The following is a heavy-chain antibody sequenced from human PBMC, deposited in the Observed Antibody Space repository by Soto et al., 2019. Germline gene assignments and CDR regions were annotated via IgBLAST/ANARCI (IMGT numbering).Heavy chain of an antibody. J-gene: IGHJ4*02. D-gene: IGHD3-10*01. V-gene: IGHV3-9*01. CDR3: VRGFGAVGGGY. CDR1: GFTFDDYA. Sequence: EVQLVESGGGLVQPGRSLRLSCAASGFTFDDYAMHWVRQAPGKGLEWVSGISWNSGSIGYADSVKGRFTISRDNAKNSLYLEMRSLRGEGTALCCCVRGFGAVGGGYWGQGTLVTVSS. CDR2: ISWNSGSI.